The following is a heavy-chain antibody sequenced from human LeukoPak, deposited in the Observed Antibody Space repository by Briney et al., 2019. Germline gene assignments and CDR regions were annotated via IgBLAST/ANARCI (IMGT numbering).Heavy chain of an antibody. J-gene: IGHJ4*02. Sequence: GGSLRLSCAASGFTFSSYAMNWVRQAPGKGLEWVSGISGSGTSTYYADSVKGRFTISRDNSENTLFLQMNSLRAEDTAVYYCAKAGAFDRYCSGGSCYIDFWGQGTLVTVSS. CDR2: ISGSGTST. D-gene: IGHD2-15*01. V-gene: IGHV3-23*01. CDR3: AKAGAFDRYCSGGSCYIDF. CDR1: GFTFSSYA.